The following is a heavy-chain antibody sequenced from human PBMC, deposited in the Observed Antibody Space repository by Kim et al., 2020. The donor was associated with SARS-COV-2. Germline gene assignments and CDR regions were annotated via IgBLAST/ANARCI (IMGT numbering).Heavy chain of an antibody. CDR1: GFTFSNFA. CDR3: AKMMGMESQNYGMDV. D-gene: IGHD1-1*01. V-gene: IGHV3-23*01. CDR2: LTNSGRA. J-gene: IGHJ6*02. Sequence: GGSLRLSCAASGFTFSNFAMSWVRQAPGKGLEWISGLTNSGRASYADSVRGQFTISRDNSKNTLYLQINSLTAEDTTIYYCAKMMGMESQNYGMDVGGQGTTFIVSS.